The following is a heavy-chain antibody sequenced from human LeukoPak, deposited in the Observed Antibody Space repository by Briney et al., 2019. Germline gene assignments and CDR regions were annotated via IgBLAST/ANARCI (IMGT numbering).Heavy chain of an antibody. J-gene: IGHJ4*02. V-gene: IGHV3-48*03. CDR2: ISIGGSAK. CDR1: GFTLSNYD. D-gene: IGHD3-3*01. CDR3: ARDGSFGFFDY. Sequence: GESLRLSCTASGFTLSNYDINWVRQAPGKGLEWISYISIGGSAKYYAESVKGRFTISRDNPENSLYLQMNSLRVEDTDIYYCARDGSFGFFDYWGQGTLVTVSS.